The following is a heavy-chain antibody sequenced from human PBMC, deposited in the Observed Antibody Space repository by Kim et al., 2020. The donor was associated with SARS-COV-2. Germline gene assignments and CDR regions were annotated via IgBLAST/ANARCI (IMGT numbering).Heavy chain of an antibody. CDR3: ARGASEGYCTNGVCRLPIVDAFDI. Sequence: SETLSLTCTVSGGSISSSSYYWGWIRQPPGKGLEWIGSIYYSGSTYYNPSLKSRVTISVDTSKNLFSLKMSSVTAADTAVYYCARGASEGYCTNGVCRLPIVDAFDIWGQGTMVTVSS. CDR2: IYYSGST. V-gene: IGHV4-39*07. J-gene: IGHJ3*02. CDR1: GGSISSSSYY. D-gene: IGHD2-8*01.